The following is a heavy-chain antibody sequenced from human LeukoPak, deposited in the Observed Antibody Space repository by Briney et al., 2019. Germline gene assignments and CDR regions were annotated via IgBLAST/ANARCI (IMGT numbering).Heavy chain of an antibody. D-gene: IGHD4-17*01. Sequence: PGGSLRLSCAASGFTFDDYAMHWVRQVPGKGLEWVSGISWNSGRIGYADSVKGRFTISRDNAKNSLYLQMNSLRAEDTALYCCAKDWAATVRGPDYWGQGTLVTVSS. CDR1: GFTFDDYA. V-gene: IGHV3-9*01. J-gene: IGHJ4*02. CDR2: ISWNSGRI. CDR3: AKDWAATVRGPDY.